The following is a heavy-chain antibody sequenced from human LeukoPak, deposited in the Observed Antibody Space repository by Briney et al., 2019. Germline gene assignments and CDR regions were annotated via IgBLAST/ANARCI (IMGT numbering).Heavy chain of an antibody. CDR3: ARENRYDDGIWGNAFDI. CDR2: IYYSGST. D-gene: IGHD2-21*01. V-gene: IGHV4-30-4*08. Sequence: SETLSLTCTVSGGSISSGDYYWRWIRQPPGTGLEWIGYIYYSGSTYYNPSLKSRVTISVDTSKNQFSLKLSSVTAADTAVYYCARENRYDDGIWGNAFDIWGQGTMVTVSS. CDR1: GGSISSGDYY. J-gene: IGHJ3*02.